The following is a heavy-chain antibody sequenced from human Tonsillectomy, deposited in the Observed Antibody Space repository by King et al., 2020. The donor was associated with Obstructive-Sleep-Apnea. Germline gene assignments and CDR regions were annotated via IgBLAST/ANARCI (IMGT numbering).Heavy chain of an antibody. Sequence: QLVQSGGGVVQPGRSLRLSCAASGFTFSTYGLHWVRQAPGKGLEWVAALSECGMNEYYADSVKGRFTISRDNSKNTLYLQMSSLRTDDTAVYYCAKSGGFYVDIVATTYYFDYWGQGTLVTVSS. D-gene: IGHD5-12*01. J-gene: IGHJ4*02. CDR3: AKSGGFYVDIVATTYYFDY. V-gene: IGHV3-30*18. CDR2: LSECGMNE. CDR1: GFTFSTYG.